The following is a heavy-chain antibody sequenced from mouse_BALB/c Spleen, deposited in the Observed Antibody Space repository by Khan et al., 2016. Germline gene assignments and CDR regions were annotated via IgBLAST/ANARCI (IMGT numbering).Heavy chain of an antibody. CDR3: ASGTPLAN. CDR2: IYPGDGDT. D-gene: IGHD3-1*01. CDR1: GYAFSSYW. V-gene: IGHV1-80*01. Sequence: VQLQESGAELVRPGSSVKISCKASGYAFSSYWMNWVKQRPGQGLEWIGQIYPGDGDTHYSGKVKGKVILTAEKSSSTAYMQLSSLTAEDSAVCFCASGTPLANWGQGTLVTVSA. J-gene: IGHJ3*01.